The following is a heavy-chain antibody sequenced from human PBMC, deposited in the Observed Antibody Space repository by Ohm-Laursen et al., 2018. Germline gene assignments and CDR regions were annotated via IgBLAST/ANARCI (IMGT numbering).Heavy chain of an antibody. CDR1: GFTFSSYA. J-gene: IGHJ4*02. D-gene: IGHD4/OR15-4a*01. CDR2: IYSGGGT. Sequence: SLRLSCAASGFTFSSYAMIWVRQAPGKGLEWVSVIYSGGGTYYADSVKGRFTISRDNSRNTLYLQMNSLRAEDTAVYYCAREPYDASLRGYFDYWGQGTLVTVSS. CDR3: AREPYDASLRGYFDY. V-gene: IGHV3-23*03.